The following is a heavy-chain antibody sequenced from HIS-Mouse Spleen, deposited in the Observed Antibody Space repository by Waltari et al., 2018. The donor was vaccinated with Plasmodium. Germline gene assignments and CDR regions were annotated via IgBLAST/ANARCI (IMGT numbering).Heavy chain of an antibody. D-gene: IGHD1-7*01. CDR1: CGPISSSSYC. Sequence: QLQLQESGPGLVTPSATLSLTCTVPCGPISSSSYCWVWIRQPPGKGLEWIGSIYSSGSTYYNPSLKSRVTISVDTSKNQFSLKLSSVTAADTAVYYCARDRITGTSYFDYWGQGTLVTVSS. CDR2: IYSSGST. CDR3: ARDRITGTSYFDY. V-gene: IGHV4-39*07. J-gene: IGHJ4*02.